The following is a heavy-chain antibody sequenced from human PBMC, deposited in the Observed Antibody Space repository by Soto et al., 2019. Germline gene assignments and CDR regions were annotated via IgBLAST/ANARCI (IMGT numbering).Heavy chain of an antibody. Sequence: GGSLRLSCAASGFIFSDHYMDWVRQAPGKGLEWVGRSRNKASSYTTEYAASVKGRFTISRDESENSVYLQMHSLKAEDTAVYYCARDAVDYHMDVWGKGTTVTVSS. CDR2: SRNKASSYTT. J-gene: IGHJ6*03. V-gene: IGHV3-72*01. CDR3: ARDAVDYHMDV. D-gene: IGHD3-10*01. CDR1: GFIFSDHY.